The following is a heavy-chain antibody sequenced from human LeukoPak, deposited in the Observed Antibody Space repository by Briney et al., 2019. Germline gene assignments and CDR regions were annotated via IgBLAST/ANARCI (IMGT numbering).Heavy chain of an antibody. J-gene: IGHJ4*02. V-gene: IGHV3-21*01. CDR2: ISSSSSYI. D-gene: IGHD6-6*01. CDR1: GFTFSSYS. Sequence: GGSLRLSCAASGFTFSSYSMNWVRQAPGKGLEWVSSISSSSSYIYYADSVKGRFTISRDNSKNTLYLQMNSLRAEDTAVYYCAETSSSSAQDYWGQGTLVTVSS. CDR3: AETSSSSAQDY.